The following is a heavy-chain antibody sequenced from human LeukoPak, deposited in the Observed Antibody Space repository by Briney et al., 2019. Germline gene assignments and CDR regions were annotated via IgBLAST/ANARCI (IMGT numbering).Heavy chain of an antibody. CDR2: IYYSGST. J-gene: IGHJ5*02. CDR3: ARHRPHYDILTGYSKNWFDP. V-gene: IGHV4-59*08. CDR1: GGSISSYY. Sequence: PSETLSLTCTVSGGSISSYYWSWIRQPPGEGLEWIGYIYYSGSTNYNPSLKSRVTISVDTSKNQFSLKLSSVTAADTAVYYCARHRPHYDILTGYSKNWFDPWGQGTLVTVSS. D-gene: IGHD3-9*01.